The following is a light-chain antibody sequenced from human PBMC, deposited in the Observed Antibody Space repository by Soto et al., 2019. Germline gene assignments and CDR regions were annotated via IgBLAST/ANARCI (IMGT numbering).Light chain of an antibody. CDR2: INSDGSH. CDR1: SGHSSYA. CDR3: QTWGTGIQGV. Sequence: QPVLTQSPSASASLGASVKLTCTLSSGHSSYAIAWHQQQPEKGPRYLMKINSDGSHSKGDGIPDRFSGSSSGAERYLTISSLQSEDDADYYCQTWGTGIQGVFGGGTQLTVL. J-gene: IGLJ3*02. V-gene: IGLV4-69*01.